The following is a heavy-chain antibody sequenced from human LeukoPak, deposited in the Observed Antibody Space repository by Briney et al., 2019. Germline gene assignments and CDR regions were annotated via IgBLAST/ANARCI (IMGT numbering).Heavy chain of an antibody. CDR2: INWNGGST. D-gene: IGHD3-9*01. Sequence: GGSLRLSCAASALTFRSYAMSWVRQAPGKGLEWVSGINWNGGSTGYADSVKGRFTISRDNAKNSLYLQMNSLRAEDTALYYCARDSGPYDILTGFGYNWFDPWGQGTLVTVSS. V-gene: IGHV3-20*04. CDR3: ARDSGPYDILTGFGYNWFDP. CDR1: ALTFRSYA. J-gene: IGHJ5*02.